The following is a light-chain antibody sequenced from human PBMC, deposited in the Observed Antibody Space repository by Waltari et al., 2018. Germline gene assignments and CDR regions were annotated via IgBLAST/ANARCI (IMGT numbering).Light chain of an antibody. CDR1: QSISSW. CDR2: LAS. CDR3: QQYYRFYT. J-gene: IGKJ2*01. V-gene: IGKV1-5*03. Sequence: DIQMNQSPPTLPASEGDRLTITCRASQSISSWLAWYQQKPGIAPKVLIHLASRLQNGVPSRFSGSGVGTEFTLTISSLQPDDVATYYCQQYYRFYTFGQGTKLEIK.